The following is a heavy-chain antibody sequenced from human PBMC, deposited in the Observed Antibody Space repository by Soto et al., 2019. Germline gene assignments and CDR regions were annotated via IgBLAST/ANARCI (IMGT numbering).Heavy chain of an antibody. D-gene: IGHD5-12*01. CDR3: ARDPQVAPLRNWFDP. CDR2: INAGNGNT. J-gene: IGHJ5*02. CDR1: GYTFTSYA. Sequence: ASVKVSCKASGYTFTSYAIHWVRQAPGQRLEWMGWINAGNGNTRYSQKFQGRVTITRDTSATTAYMELSSLRSEDTAVYYCARDPQVAPLRNWFDPWGQGTLVTVSS. V-gene: IGHV1-3*01.